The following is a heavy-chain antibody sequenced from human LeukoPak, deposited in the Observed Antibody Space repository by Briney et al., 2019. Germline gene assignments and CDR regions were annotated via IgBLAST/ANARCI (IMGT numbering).Heavy chain of an antibody. CDR3: ARDVWTGVAVSDY. V-gene: IGHV3-7*01. J-gene: IGHJ4*02. Sequence: GGSLRLSCVASGFTFSSYWMSWVRQAPGKGLEWLANIKEDGSIQYYLDSVRGRFTISRDNAKTSVYLQLNSLRADDTAVYYCARDVWTGVAVSDYWGQGTLVTVSS. CDR1: GFTFSSYW. CDR2: IKEDGSIQ. D-gene: IGHD6-19*01.